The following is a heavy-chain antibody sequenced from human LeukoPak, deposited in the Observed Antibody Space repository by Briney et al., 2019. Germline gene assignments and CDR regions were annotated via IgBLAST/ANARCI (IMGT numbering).Heavy chain of an antibody. CDR3: ARARTLDY. Sequence: PGGSLRLSCAASGFTVSSNYMSWVRQAPGKGLEWVANIKQDGSEKYYVDSVKGRFTISRDNAKNSLYLQMNSLRAEDTAVYYCARARTLDYWGQGTLVTVSS. J-gene: IGHJ4*02. V-gene: IGHV3-7*01. CDR2: IKQDGSEK. CDR1: GFTVSSNY.